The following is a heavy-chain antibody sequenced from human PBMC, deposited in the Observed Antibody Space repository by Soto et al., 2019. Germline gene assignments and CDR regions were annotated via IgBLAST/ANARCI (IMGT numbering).Heavy chain of an antibody. Sequence: QPGGSLRLSCAASGFSFSDHYMDWVRQAPGRGLEWVGRARNKVSGYTTSYAASVRGRFAISRDDSKSSLYLRMNSLKAEDTAVYFCARLMGTSFDLWGQGTLVTVPS. V-gene: IGHV3-72*01. CDR3: ARLMGTSFDL. J-gene: IGHJ4*02. CDR2: ARNKVSGYTT. CDR1: GFSFSDHY. D-gene: IGHD2-8*01.